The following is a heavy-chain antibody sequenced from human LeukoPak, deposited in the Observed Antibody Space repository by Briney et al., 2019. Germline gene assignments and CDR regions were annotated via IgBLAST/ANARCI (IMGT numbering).Heavy chain of an antibody. V-gene: IGHV1-2*02. Sequence: GASVKVSCKASGYTFTGYYMYWVRQAPGQGLEWMGWINPNSGGTNYAQKFQGRVTTTRDTSISTAYMELSRLRSDDTAVYYCARALKWGHYWGQGTLVTVSS. CDR3: ARALKWGHY. CDR1: GYTFTGYY. CDR2: INPNSGGT. J-gene: IGHJ4*02. D-gene: IGHD3-16*01.